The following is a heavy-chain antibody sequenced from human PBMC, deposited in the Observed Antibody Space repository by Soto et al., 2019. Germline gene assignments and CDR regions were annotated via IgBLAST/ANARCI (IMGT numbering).Heavy chain of an antibody. CDR2: VYYTGST. J-gene: IGHJ4*02. Sequence: PSETLSLTCSVSGGSISGSYWSWIRQSQGKGLEWLGYVYYTGSTNYSPSLRSRVSISVDTSKNEFSLRLSSVTAADTAVYFGARSVAGPGAHMEYWGQGTQVTVSS. D-gene: IGHD2-8*02. CDR3: ARSVAGPGAHMEY. V-gene: IGHV4-59*01. CDR1: GGSISGSY.